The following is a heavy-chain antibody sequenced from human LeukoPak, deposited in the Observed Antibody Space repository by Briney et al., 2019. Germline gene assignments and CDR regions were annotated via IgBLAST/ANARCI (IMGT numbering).Heavy chain of an antibody. Sequence: SETLSHTCTVSGGSISSSSYYWGWIRQPPGKGLEWIGSIYYSGSTNYNPSPKSRVTISVDTSKNQFSLKLSSVTAADTAVYYCAREEWIKGAFDIWGQGTMVTVSS. CDR1: GGSISSSSYY. D-gene: IGHD2-2*03. CDR3: AREEWIKGAFDI. J-gene: IGHJ3*02. V-gene: IGHV4-39*07. CDR2: IYYSGST.